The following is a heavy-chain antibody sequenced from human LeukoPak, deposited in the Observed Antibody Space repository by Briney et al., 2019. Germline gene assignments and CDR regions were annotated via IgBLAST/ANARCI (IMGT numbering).Heavy chain of an antibody. D-gene: IGHD6-19*01. V-gene: IGHV3-30-3*01. Sequence: GGSLRLSCAASGFTFSSYAMHWVRQAPGKGLEWVAVISYDGSNKYYADSVQGRFTISRDNSKNTLYLQMNSLRAEDTAVYYCARAGYSSGWYYDYWGQGTLVTVSS. CDR3: ARAGYSSGWYYDY. CDR2: ISYDGSNK. J-gene: IGHJ4*02. CDR1: GFTFSSYA.